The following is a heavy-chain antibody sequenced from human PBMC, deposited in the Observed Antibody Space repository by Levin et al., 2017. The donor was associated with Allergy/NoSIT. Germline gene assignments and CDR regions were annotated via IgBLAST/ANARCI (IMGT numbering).Heavy chain of an antibody. J-gene: IGHJ4*02. V-gene: IGHV3-7*03. CDR1: GFSIRSYW. D-gene: IGHD6-19*01. Sequence: PGGSLRLSCAASGFSIRSYWMSWIRQTPDKGLEWVANSNGDESHKYYMDSVRGRFTVSRDNAENSVSLQMNSLRVDDTAIYYCVRDGRGGWHFDNWGQGTLVTVSS. CDR3: VRDGRGGWHFDN. CDR2: SNGDESHK.